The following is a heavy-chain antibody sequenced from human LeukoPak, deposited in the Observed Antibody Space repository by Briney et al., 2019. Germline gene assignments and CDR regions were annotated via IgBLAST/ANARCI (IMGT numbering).Heavy chain of an antibody. CDR3: VTLSSPSRGATVVGDY. D-gene: IGHD4-17*01. J-gene: IGHJ4*02. CDR2: INHSGST. V-gene: IGHV4-34*01. Sequence: SETLSLTCAVYGGSFSGYYWSWIRQPPGKGLEWIGEINHSGSTNYNPSLKSRVTISVDTSKNQFSLKLSSVTAADTAVYYCVTLSSPSRGATVVGDYWGQGTLVTVSS. CDR1: GGSFSGYY.